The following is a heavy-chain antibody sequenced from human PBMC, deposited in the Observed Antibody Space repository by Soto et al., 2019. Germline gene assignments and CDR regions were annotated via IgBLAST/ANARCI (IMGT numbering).Heavy chain of an antibody. D-gene: IGHD1-26*01. CDR2: ISGSGGST. V-gene: IGHV3-23*01. J-gene: IGHJ4*02. CDR3: ANAPSGSYTLDY. CDR1: GFTFSSYA. Sequence: EVQLLESGGGLVQPGGSLRLSCAASGFTFSSYAMSWVRQAPGKGLEWVSAISGSGGSTYYADSVKGRFTISRDNSKNTLYLQMNSLRAEDTAVHYCANAPSGSYTLDYWGQGTLVTVSS.